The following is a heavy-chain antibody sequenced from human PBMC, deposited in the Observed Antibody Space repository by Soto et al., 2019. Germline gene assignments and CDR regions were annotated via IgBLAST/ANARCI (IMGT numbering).Heavy chain of an antibody. J-gene: IGHJ4*02. Sequence: LRLSCAASGFTFSSYAMHWVRQAPGKGLEWVAVISYDGSNKYYADSVKGRFTISRDNSKNTLYLQMNSLRAEDTAVYYCARGEVHSSSWYGYYFDYWGQGTLVTVSS. CDR3: ARGEVHSSSWYGYYFDY. CDR1: GFTFSSYA. V-gene: IGHV3-30-3*01. CDR2: ISYDGSNK. D-gene: IGHD6-13*01.